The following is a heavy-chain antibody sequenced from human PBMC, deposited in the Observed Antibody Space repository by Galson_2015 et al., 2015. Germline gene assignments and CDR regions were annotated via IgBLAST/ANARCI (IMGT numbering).Heavy chain of an antibody. J-gene: IGHJ4*02. V-gene: IGHV3-23*01. D-gene: IGHD3-10*01. CDR1: GFTFSSYA. CDR2: ISGSGGST. CDR3: AKDFGVRGGLDYFDY. Sequence: SLRLSCAASGFTFSSYAMSWVRQAPGKGLEWVSAISGSGGSTYDADSVKGRFTISRDNSKNTLYLQMNSLRAEDTAVYYCAKDFGVRGGLDYFDYWGQGTLVTVSS.